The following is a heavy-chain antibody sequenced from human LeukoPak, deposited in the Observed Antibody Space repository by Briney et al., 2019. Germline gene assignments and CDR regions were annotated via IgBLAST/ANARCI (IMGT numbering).Heavy chain of an antibody. V-gene: IGHV3-53*01. CDR2: IFSNGDT. Sequence: GGSLRLSCTASGFTFSRNYMLWVRQAPGKGLEWVSLIFSNGDTHYSDSVKGRFTISRDTSKNTVSLQMTSLRVEDTAMYYCTRDHMNYWGQGTLVTVSS. CDR1: GFTFSRNY. J-gene: IGHJ4*02. CDR3: TRDHMNY.